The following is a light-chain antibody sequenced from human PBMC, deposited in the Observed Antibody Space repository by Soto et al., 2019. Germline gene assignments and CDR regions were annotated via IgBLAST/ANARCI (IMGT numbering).Light chain of an antibody. Sequence: DIVLTQSPDTLSLSPGERATLSCGASQSVSSSYLAWYQQKPGLAPRLLIYDASSRATGIPDRFSGSGSGTDFTLTIRRMATEHLAPDYCQQYGSSPLTFGSGTKVGIK. CDR3: QQYGSSPLT. CDR1: QSVSSSY. J-gene: IGKJ4*01. CDR2: DAS. V-gene: IGKV3D-20*01.